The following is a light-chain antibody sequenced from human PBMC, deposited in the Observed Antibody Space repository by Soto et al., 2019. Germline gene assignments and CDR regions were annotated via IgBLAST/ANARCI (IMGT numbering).Light chain of an antibody. J-gene: IGKJ5*01. V-gene: IGKV1-39*01. CDR3: QQSYSTPPIT. CDR1: QSISSY. CDR2: AAS. Sequence: DIQMTQSPSSPSASLGDRVTITCRASQSISSYLNWYQQKPGKAPKLLIYAASSLQSGVPSRFSGSGSGTDFTLTISSLQPEDFATYYCQQSYSTPPITFGQGTRLE.